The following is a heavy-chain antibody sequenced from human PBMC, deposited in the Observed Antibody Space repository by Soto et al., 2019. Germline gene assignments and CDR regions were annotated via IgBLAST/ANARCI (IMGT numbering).Heavy chain of an antibody. Sequence: SETLSLTCTVSGGSISSSSYYWVWIRQPPGKGLEWIGSIYYSGSTYYNPSLKSRVTISVDTSKNQFSLKLSSVTAADTAVYYCARGYYYDSSGYYFDYWGQGTLVTVSS. CDR2: IYYSGST. J-gene: IGHJ4*02. CDR1: GGSISSSSYY. D-gene: IGHD3-22*01. CDR3: ARGYYYDSSGYYFDY. V-gene: IGHV4-39*01.